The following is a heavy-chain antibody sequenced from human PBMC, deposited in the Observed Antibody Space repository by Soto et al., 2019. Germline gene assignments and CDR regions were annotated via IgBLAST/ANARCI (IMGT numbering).Heavy chain of an antibody. Sequence: QLHLVQSGAVVKKPGASVTVSCSASGYPVTAYYMHWVRQAPGRGLEWMGGINPATGAAKYPQTFKGRVTKTRDTSTSTVFMELSGLTSGDTAVFYCARGGGVGVAGSAAFDMWGQGTLVTVSS. CDR3: ARGGGVGVAGSAAFDM. CDR2: INPATGAA. V-gene: IGHV1-2*02. J-gene: IGHJ3*02. D-gene: IGHD3-3*01. CDR1: GYPVTAYY.